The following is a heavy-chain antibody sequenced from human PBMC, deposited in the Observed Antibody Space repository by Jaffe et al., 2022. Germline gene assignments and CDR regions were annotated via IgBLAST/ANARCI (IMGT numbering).Heavy chain of an antibody. V-gene: IGHV4-34*01. D-gene: IGHD3-10*02. J-gene: IGHJ6*03. CDR2: INHSGST. CDR1: GGSFSGYY. Sequence: QVQLQQWGAGLLKPSETLSLTCAVYGGSFSGYYWSWIRQPPGKGLEWIGEINHSGSTNYNPSLKSRVTISVDTSKNQFSLKLSSVTAADTAVYYCARGCSGSPYFYYYYMDVWGKGTTVTVSS. CDR3: ARGCSGSPYFYYYYMDV.